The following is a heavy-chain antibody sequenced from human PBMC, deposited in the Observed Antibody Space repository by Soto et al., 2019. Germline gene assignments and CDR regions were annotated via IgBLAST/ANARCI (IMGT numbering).Heavy chain of an antibody. Sequence: QVQLVESGGGVVQPGRSLRLSCAASGFNFSNYAMHWVRQAPGKGLEWMAITSDDESRKYYADSVRGRFTISRDNSKNTLYLQMNSLRDEDTALFYCARGAGSGSFLIDYWGQGTLVTVSS. J-gene: IGHJ4*02. V-gene: IGHV3-30*04. CDR3: ARGAGSGSFLIDY. CDR2: TSDDESRK. CDR1: GFNFSNYA. D-gene: IGHD1-26*01.